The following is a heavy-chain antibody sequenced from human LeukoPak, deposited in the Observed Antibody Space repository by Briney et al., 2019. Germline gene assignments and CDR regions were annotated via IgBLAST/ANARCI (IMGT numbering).Heavy chain of an antibody. D-gene: IGHD4-23*01. V-gene: IGHV1-69*13. Sequence: SVKVSCKASGGTFSSYAISWVRQAPGQGLEWMGGIIPIFGTANYAQKFQGRVTITADESTSTAYMELSSLRSEDTAVYYCARDLADGGNYFDYWGQGTLVTVSS. CDR1: GGTFSSYA. CDR3: ARDLADGGNYFDY. J-gene: IGHJ4*02. CDR2: IIPIFGTA.